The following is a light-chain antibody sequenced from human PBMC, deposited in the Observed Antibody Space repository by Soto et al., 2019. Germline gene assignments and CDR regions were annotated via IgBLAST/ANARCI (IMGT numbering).Light chain of an antibody. J-gene: IGKJ5*01. CDR3: QQYENLPT. CDR1: QDINVY. CDR2: DAS. Sequence: DIEMTHSTSYVSSSIGDTVTINCRSSQDINVYLNWYQQKPGEVPKLLIYDASNLEAGVPSRFRGSGSGTDFTFTISRLQPEDIATYYCQQYENLPTVGQGTRLEIK. V-gene: IGKV1-33*01.